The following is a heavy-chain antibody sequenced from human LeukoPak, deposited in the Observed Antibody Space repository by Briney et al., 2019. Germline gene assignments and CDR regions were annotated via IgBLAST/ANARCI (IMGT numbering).Heavy chain of an antibody. D-gene: IGHD1-1*01. CDR1: GFTSSSYA. J-gene: IGHJ4*02. V-gene: IGHV3-23*01. CDR3: GRDWKLDY. CDR2: ISDDGGDS. Sequence: PGGSLRLSCAAFGFTSSSYAMSWVRQAPGKGLEWVSAISDDGGDSKYAESVKGRFTISRDNSRNRLYLQMNSLRVEDTAIYYCGRDWKLDYWGQGILVTVSS.